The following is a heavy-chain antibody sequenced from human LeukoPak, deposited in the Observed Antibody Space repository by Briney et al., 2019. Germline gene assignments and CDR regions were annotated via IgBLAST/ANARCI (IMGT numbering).Heavy chain of an antibody. CDR1: GYTFTGYY. Sequence: AASVKVSCKASGYTFTGYYMHWVRQAPGQGLEWMGWINPNSGGTNYAQKFQGRVTMTRDTSISTAYMELSRLRSDDTAVYYCARPPSTVDRDDYWGQGTLVTVSS. J-gene: IGHJ4*02. CDR3: ARPPSTVDRDDY. CDR2: INPNSGGT. V-gene: IGHV1-2*02. D-gene: IGHD4-17*01.